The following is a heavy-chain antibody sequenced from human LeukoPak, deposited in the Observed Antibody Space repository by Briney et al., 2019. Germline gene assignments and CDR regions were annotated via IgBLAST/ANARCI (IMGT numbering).Heavy chain of an antibody. J-gene: IGHJ4*02. Sequence: GGSLRLSCAASGYTFSSSAMSWVRKAPGKGLEWVSSISGSGSGGSTYYADSVKGRFTISRDNSKNTLYLQMNSLRAEDTAVYYCAKSGYNRFDYWGQGTLVTVSS. V-gene: IGHV3-23*01. CDR1: GYTFSSSA. D-gene: IGHD5-24*01. CDR2: ISGSGSGGST. CDR3: AKSGYNRFDY.